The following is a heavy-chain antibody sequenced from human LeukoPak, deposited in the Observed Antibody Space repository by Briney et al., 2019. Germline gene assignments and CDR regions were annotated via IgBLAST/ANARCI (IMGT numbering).Heavy chain of an antibody. D-gene: IGHD3-10*01. J-gene: IGHJ4*02. V-gene: IGHV1-69*13. CDR3: ASRGYGSGSYYGSDY. Sequence: PVKVSCKASGYTFTGYYMHWVRQAPGQGLEWMGGIIPIFGTVNYAQKFQDRVTITADESTSTAYMELSSLRSEDTAVYYCASRGYGSGSYYGSDYWGQGTLVTVSS. CDR2: IIPIFGTV. CDR1: GYTFTGYY.